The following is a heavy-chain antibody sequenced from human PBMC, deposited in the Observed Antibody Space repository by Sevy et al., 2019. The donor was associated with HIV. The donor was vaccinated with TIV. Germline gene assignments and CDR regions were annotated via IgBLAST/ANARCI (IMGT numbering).Heavy chain of an antibody. V-gene: IGHV6-1*01. J-gene: IGHJ4*02. CDR3: ARDRWELLHNYFDY. D-gene: IGHD1-26*01. CDR1: GDSVSSNSAA. CDR2: TDYRSTWYN. Sequence: SQTLSLTCAISGDSVSSNSAAWNWIRQSPSRGLEWLGRTDYRSTWYNDYAVSVKSRITINPDTSKNQFSLQLNSVTPEDTTVYYCARDRWELLHNYFDYWGQGTLVTVSS.